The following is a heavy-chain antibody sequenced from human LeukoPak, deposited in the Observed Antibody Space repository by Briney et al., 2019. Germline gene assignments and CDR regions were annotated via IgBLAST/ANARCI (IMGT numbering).Heavy chain of an antibody. Sequence: SETLSLTCTVSGGSITPYYWNWIRQPPGKGLEWIGHISYSGSTIYNPSLKSRVTISVGTSNNQFSLKLSSVTAADTAVYYCARGVNYDFWSGYYPIYFDYWGQGTLVTVSS. CDR2: ISYSGST. J-gene: IGHJ4*02. CDR3: ARGVNYDFWSGYYPIYFDY. V-gene: IGHV4-59*12. CDR1: GGSITPYY. D-gene: IGHD3-3*01.